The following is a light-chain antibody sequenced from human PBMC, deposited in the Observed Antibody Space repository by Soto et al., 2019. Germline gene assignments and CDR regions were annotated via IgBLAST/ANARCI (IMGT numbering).Light chain of an antibody. CDR2: TGS. CDR1: HSLLHSNGYSY. Sequence: IVMTQSPLSLPVTPGEPASISCRSSHSLLHSNGYSYLDWYLQKPGQSPTLLIYTGSNRASGVPERLSGSGSGKDFTMEISRVEAEDVGVYYCMQALQTPGTFGQVTKVDIK. J-gene: IGKJ1*01. CDR3: MQALQTPGT. V-gene: IGKV2-28*01.